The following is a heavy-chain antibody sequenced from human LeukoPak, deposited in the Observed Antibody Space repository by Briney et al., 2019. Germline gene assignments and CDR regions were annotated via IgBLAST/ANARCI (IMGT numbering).Heavy chain of an antibody. Sequence: SETLSLTCTVSGYSISSGFHWGWIRQPPGKGLEWIGSIYHSGSTHYNPSLKSRVTISVDPSKNQFSLKLSSVTAADTAVYYCARAGLQYGDPEYSQHWGQGTLVTVSS. D-gene: IGHD4-17*01. CDR3: ARAGLQYGDPEYSQH. CDR1: GYSISSGFH. V-gene: IGHV4-38-2*02. J-gene: IGHJ1*01. CDR2: IYHSGST.